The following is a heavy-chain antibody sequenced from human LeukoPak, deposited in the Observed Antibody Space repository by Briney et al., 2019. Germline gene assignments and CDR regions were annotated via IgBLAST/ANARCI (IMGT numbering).Heavy chain of an antibody. D-gene: IGHD3-9*01. CDR2: INYSGST. Sequence: PSETLSLTCAVYGGSFSGYYWSWLRQPPGKGLEWIGEINYSGSTNYNPSLKSRVTISVDTSKKQFSLKLSSVTAADTAVYYCARAYYDILTGSEGYFQHWGQGTLVTVSS. CDR1: GGSFSGYY. CDR3: ARAYYDILTGSEGYFQH. J-gene: IGHJ1*01. V-gene: IGHV4-34*01.